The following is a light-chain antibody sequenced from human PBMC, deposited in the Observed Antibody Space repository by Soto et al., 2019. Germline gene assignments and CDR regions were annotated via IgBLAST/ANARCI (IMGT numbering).Light chain of an antibody. CDR1: TANIGNNY. J-gene: IGLJ2*01. CDR3: TACDDSLSGVV. Sequence: QSVLTQPPSASETPGQRVTISCSGSTANIGNNYVYWYQQLTGTAPKLLIHRSDQRASGVPDRFSGSKSRTSASLAISGLRSEDEPHDYCTACDDSLSGVVFGGGTKLTV. CDR2: RSD. V-gene: IGLV1-47*01.